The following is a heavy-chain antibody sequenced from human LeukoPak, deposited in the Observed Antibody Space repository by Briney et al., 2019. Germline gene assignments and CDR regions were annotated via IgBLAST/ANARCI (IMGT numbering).Heavy chain of an antibody. CDR2: IWYDGSNK. V-gene: IGHV3-33*01. CDR3: ARDLGYCSGGDCYSAY. D-gene: IGHD2-15*01. CDR1: GFTFSSYG. J-gene: IGHJ4*02. Sequence: PGGSLRLSCAASGFTFSSYGMHWVRQAPGKGLEWVAVIWYDGSNKYYADSVKGRFTISGDNSKNTLYLQMNSLRAEDTAVYYCARDLGYCSGGDCYSAYWGQGTLVTVSS.